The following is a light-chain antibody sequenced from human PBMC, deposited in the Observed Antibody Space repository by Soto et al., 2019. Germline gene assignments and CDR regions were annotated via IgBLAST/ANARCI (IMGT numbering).Light chain of an antibody. Sequence: QSALTQPASVSGSPGQSITISCTGTSSDVGGYNYVSWYQQHPGKAPKLMIYEASNRPSEVSNRFSGSKSGNTASLTISGLQAEDEADYYCSSYTSSSTLYVFGTGTKLTVL. J-gene: IGLJ1*01. CDR3: SSYTSSSTLYV. CDR2: EAS. V-gene: IGLV2-14*01. CDR1: SSDVGGYNY.